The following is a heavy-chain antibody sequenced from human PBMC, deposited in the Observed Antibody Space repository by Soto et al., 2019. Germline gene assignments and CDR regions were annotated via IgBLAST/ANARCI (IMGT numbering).Heavy chain of an antibody. CDR3: ARERNVLGHYYDSSGYDAFDI. CDR2: ISYDGSNK. D-gene: IGHD3-22*01. CDR1: GFTFSSYA. Sequence: GGSLRLSCAASGFTFSSYAMHWVRQAPGKGLEWVAVISYDGSNKYYADSVKGRFTISRDNSKNTLYLQMNSLRAEDTAVYYCARERNVLGHYYDSSGYDAFDIWGQGTMVTVSS. V-gene: IGHV3-30-3*01. J-gene: IGHJ3*02.